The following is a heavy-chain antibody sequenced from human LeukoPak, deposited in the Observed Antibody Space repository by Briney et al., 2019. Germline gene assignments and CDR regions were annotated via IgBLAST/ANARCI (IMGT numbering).Heavy chain of an antibody. CDR1: GYSFTSYW. Sequence: GESLKISCKGSGYSFTSYWIGWVRQMPGKGLEWMGIIYPGDSDTRYSPSFQGQVTISADKSISTAYLQWSSLKASDTAMYYCARRGMNYYDSSGYYDAFDIWGRGTMVTVSS. CDR2: IYPGDSDT. J-gene: IGHJ3*02. V-gene: IGHV5-51*01. CDR3: ARRGMNYYDSSGYYDAFDI. D-gene: IGHD3-22*01.